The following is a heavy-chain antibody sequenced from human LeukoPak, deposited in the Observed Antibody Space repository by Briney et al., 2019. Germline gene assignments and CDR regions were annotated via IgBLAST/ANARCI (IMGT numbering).Heavy chain of an antibody. CDR1: GGSFSGYY. CDR3: AREIRRVRLDV. J-gene: IGHJ6*02. Sequence: SETLSLTCAVYGGSFSGYYWSWIRQPPGEGLEWIGEINHSGSTNYNPSLKSRVTISVDTSKNQFSLKLSSVAAADTAVYYCAREIRRVRLDVWGQGTTVTVSS. CDR2: INHSGST. D-gene: IGHD2-2*01. V-gene: IGHV4-34*01.